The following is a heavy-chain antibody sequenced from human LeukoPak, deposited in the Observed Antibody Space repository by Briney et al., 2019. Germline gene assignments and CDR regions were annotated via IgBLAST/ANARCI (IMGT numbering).Heavy chain of an antibody. D-gene: IGHD3-10*01. CDR1: GGPINSYY. Sequence: SETLSLTCTVSGGPINSYYWSWIRQPPGKGLEWIGYIYYSGSTNYNPSLKSRVSISVDTSKNQFSLKLSSVTAADTAVYYCARHGGSGTYYNWFDPWGQGTLVTVSS. J-gene: IGHJ5*02. CDR2: IYYSGST. V-gene: IGHV4-59*08. CDR3: ARHGGSGTYYNWFDP.